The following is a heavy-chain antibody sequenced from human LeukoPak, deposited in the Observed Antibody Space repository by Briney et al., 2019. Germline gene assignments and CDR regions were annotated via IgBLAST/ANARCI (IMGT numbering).Heavy chain of an antibody. D-gene: IGHD3-10*01. V-gene: IGHV4-59*12. Sequence: SETLSLTCTVSGGSISSYYWSWIRQPPGKGLEWIGYIYYSGSTNYNPSLKSRVTISVDTSKNQFSLKLSSVTAADTAVYYCARDLDYYGSGTSNWFDPWGQGTLVTVSS. CDR2: IYYSGST. CDR3: ARDLDYYGSGTSNWFDP. J-gene: IGHJ5*02. CDR1: GGSISSYY.